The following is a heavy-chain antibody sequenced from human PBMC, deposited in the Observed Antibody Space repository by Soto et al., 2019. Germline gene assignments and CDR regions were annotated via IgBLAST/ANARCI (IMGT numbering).Heavy chain of an antibody. V-gene: IGHV4-31*03. D-gene: IGHD5-18*01. CDR3: AREYTYGSNFFDC. CDR2: ISHSGST. J-gene: IGHJ4*02. Sequence: QVQLQESGPGLVKPSQTLSLTCTVSGGSISSAAYYWSLIRQHPGKDLEWIGYISHSGSTYYTPSLKSRVIISADTSKNQFSLNLNSVTAADTAVYYCAREYTYGSNFFDCWGQGALVTVSS. CDR1: GGSISSAAYY.